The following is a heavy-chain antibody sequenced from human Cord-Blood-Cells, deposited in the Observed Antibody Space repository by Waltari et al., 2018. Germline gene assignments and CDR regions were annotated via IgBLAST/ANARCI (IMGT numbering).Heavy chain of an antibody. D-gene: IGHD6-13*01. CDR1: GGSISSSSYY. V-gene: IGHV4-39*01. CDR3: VVVGYIAAAGTPSQESERNWYFDL. CDR2: IYYSGST. Sequence: QLQLQESGPGLVKPSETRSLTCTVSGGSISSSSYYWGWIRQPPGKGLEWIGSIYYSGSTYYNPSLKSRVTISVDTSKNQFSLKLSSVTAADTAVYYCVVVGYIAAAGTPSQESERNWYFDLWGRGTLVTVSS. J-gene: IGHJ2*01.